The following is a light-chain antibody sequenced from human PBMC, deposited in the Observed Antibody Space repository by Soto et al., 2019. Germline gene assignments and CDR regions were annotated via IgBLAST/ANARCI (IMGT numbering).Light chain of an antibody. CDR1: SSNIGAGYD. CDR3: QSYDTTLSGVV. J-gene: IGLJ1*01. CDR2: DDN. Sequence: QSVLTQTPSVSGAPGQTITMSCTGSSSNIGAGYDVHWYQQLPGAAPKLLIYDDNNRPSGIPDRFSASKSGTSASLSITGLQGDDEANYYCQSYDTTLSGVVFGAGTTVTVL. V-gene: IGLV1-40*01.